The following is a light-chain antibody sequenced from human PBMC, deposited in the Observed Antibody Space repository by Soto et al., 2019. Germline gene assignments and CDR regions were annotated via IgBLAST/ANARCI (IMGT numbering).Light chain of an antibody. V-gene: IGKV3-20*01. J-gene: IGKJ1*01. CDR1: QSVGIN. Sequence: EIVMAQSPDTLSVSPWERATLSCRASQSVGINLAWYQQKPGQAPRILIYGASNRATGIPDRFSGSGSGTDFTLTISRLEPEDFAVYYCQQYGSSGTFGQGTKVDIK. CDR2: GAS. CDR3: QQYGSSGT.